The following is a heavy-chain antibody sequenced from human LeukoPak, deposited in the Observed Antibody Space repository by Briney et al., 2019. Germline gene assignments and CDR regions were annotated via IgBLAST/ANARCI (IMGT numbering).Heavy chain of an antibody. Sequence: GRSLRLSCAASGFTFSSYGMHWVRQAPGKGLELVAVIWYDGSNKYYADSVKGRFTISRDNSKNTLYLQMNSLRAEDTAVYYCAKDLYYDSSGPFDYWGQGTLVTVSS. J-gene: IGHJ4*02. CDR1: GFTFSSYG. CDR3: AKDLYYDSSGPFDY. CDR2: IWYDGSNK. D-gene: IGHD3-22*01. V-gene: IGHV3-33*06.